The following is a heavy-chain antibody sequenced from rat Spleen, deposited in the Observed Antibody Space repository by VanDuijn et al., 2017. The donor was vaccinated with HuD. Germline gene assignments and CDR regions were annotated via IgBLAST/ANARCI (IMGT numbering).Heavy chain of an antibody. V-gene: IGHV5-31*01. D-gene: IGHD5-1*01. CDR3: ATDLTGRGVMDA. J-gene: IGHJ4*01. CDR1: GFTFNDYW. Sequence: EEQLAESGGGLVQPGESLKLSCVASGFTFNDYWMTWIRQAPGKGLEWVASITNTGNTPYSSDSVRGRFTISRDNAKSTLYLQMDSLRSEDTATYYCATDLTGRGVMDAWGQGASVTVSS. CDR2: ITNTGNTP.